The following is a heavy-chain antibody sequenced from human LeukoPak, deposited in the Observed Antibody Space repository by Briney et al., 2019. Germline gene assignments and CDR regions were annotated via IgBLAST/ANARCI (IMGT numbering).Heavy chain of an antibody. Sequence: GGSLRLSCAASGFTFGDYAMHWVRQAPGKGLEWVSGIIWDSGSLGYADSVKGRFTISRDNANNSLYLQMSSLRAEDTALYYCAKHSRDILTGCYDYWGQGTLVTVSS. J-gene: IGHJ4*02. CDR1: GFTFGDYA. CDR2: IIWDSGSL. V-gene: IGHV3-9*01. D-gene: IGHD3-9*01. CDR3: AKHSRDILTGCYDY.